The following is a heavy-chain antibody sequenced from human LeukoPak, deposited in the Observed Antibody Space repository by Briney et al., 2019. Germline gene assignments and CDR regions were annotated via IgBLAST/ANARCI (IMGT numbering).Heavy chain of an antibody. J-gene: IGHJ6*03. CDR2: IRYDGSNK. CDR3: AKNAQQLFYYMDV. CDR1: GFTFSSYG. Sequence: PGRSLRLSCVASGFTFSSYGMHWVRQAPGKGLEWVAFIRYDGSNKYYADSVKGRFTISRDNSKNTLYLQMNSLRAEDTAVYYCAKNAQQLFYYMDVWGKGTTVTVSS. V-gene: IGHV3-30*02. D-gene: IGHD6-13*01.